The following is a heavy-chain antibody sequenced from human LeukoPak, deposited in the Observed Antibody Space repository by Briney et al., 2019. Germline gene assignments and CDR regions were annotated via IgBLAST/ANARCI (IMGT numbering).Heavy chain of an antibody. D-gene: IGHD5-12*01. Sequence: PGGSLRLSCAASGFTFSSDAMSWVRQPPGEGLEWVSHIRGSGGSTYYAAYVQGRFTISRDNSKNTLYLQMNSLRAEDTAVYYCAHQYSGYDFDYWGQGTLVTVSS. J-gene: IGHJ4*02. CDR3: AHQYSGYDFDY. CDR1: GFTFSSDA. CDR2: IRGSGGST. V-gene: IGHV3-23*01.